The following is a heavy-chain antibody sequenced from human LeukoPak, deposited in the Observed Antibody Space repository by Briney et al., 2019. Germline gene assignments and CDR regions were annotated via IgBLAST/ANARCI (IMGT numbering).Heavy chain of an antibody. CDR3: AKSGSLLWFGELSLKFDY. J-gene: IGHJ4*02. Sequence: SGVSLRLSCAASGFTFSSYAMSWVRQAPGKGLEWVSAISGSGGSTYYADSVKGRFTISRDNSKNTLYLQMNSLRAEDTAVYYCAKSGSLLWFGELSLKFDYWGQGTLVTVSS. CDR1: GFTFSSYA. CDR2: ISGSGGST. V-gene: IGHV3-23*01. D-gene: IGHD3-10*01.